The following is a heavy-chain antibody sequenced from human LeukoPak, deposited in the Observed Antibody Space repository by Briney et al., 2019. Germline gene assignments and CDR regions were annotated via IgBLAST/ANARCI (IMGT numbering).Heavy chain of an antibody. J-gene: IGHJ4*02. Sequence: PSETLSLTCTVSGGSISSFYWSWIRQPPGKGLEWIGYLYDSVSPNYNPSLKSRVTISVDTSKNQFSLKLTSVTAADTALYYCARGGEWELLPGDYWGPGTLVTVSS. CDR2: LYDSVSP. D-gene: IGHD1-26*01. CDR3: ARGGEWELLPGDY. CDR1: GGSISSFY. V-gene: IGHV4-59*01.